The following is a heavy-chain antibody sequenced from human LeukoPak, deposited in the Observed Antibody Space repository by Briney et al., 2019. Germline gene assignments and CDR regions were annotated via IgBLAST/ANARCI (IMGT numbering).Heavy chain of an antibody. CDR3: ARAIYDKGALFDY. CDR2: ISSSSSYI. CDR1: GFTFSSYS. D-gene: IGHD3-22*01. Sequence: GGSLRLSCAASGFTFSSYSMNWVRQAPGKGLEWVSSISSSSSYIYYADSVKGRFTISRNNAKNSLYLQMNSLRAEDTAVYYCARAIYDKGALFDYWGQGTLVTVSS. V-gene: IGHV3-21*01. J-gene: IGHJ4*02.